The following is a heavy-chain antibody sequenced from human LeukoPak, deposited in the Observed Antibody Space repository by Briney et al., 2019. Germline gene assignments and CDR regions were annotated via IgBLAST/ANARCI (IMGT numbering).Heavy chain of an antibody. J-gene: IGHJ5*02. V-gene: IGHV1-2*02. CDR3: ARADRLDGAPYLIGP. CDR1: GYTFTDYY. Sequence: ASVKVSCKTSGYTFTDYYMHWVRQAPGQGREWMGWINPNSGVTSSAQKFQGRVTMTRDTSITTVYMEVRWLTSDDTAIYYCARADRLDGAPYLIGPWGQGTLVTVSS. CDR2: INPNSGVT. D-gene: IGHD2-21*01.